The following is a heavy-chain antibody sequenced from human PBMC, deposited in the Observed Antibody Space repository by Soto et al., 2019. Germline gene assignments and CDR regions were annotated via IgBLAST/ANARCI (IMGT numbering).Heavy chain of an antibody. CDR3: ARDDVGYCSNGVCYTKPLDY. D-gene: IGHD2-8*01. V-gene: IGHV1-18*01. CDR2: ISTYIGNT. J-gene: IGHJ4*02. CDR1: GYTFTSYG. Sequence: QVQLVQSGAEVKKPGASVKVSCKASGYTFTSYGISWVRQAPGQGLEWMGWISTYIGNTHYAQKFQGRVTMTTDTSTTTAYVELRSLRSDDTAVYYCARDDVGYCSNGVCYTKPLDYWGQGALVTVSS.